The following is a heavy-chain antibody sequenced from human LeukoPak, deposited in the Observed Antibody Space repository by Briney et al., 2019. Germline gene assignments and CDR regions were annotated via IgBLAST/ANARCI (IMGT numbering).Heavy chain of an antibody. J-gene: IGHJ6*02. CDR1: GFTFSSYA. D-gene: IGHD3-9*01. Sequence: GRSLRLSCAASGFTFSSYAMHWVRQAPGKGLEWVAVISYDGSNKYYADSVKGRFTISRDNGKNSLYLEMSRLRAEDTALYYCAKDIKGYYDILTGYPTEGDYYYHGMDVWGQGTAVTVSS. V-gene: IGHV3-30-3*01. CDR2: ISYDGSNK. CDR3: AKDIKGYYDILTGYPTEGDYYYHGMDV.